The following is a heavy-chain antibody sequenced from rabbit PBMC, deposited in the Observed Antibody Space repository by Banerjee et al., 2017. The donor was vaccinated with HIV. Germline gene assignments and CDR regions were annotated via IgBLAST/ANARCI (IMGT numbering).Heavy chain of an antibody. D-gene: IGHD4-1*01. CDR3: ARDLAGVIGWNFNL. Sequence: QEQLEESGGDLVKPEGSLTLTCKASGIDFSSYYYMCWVRQAPGKGLELIACIYTSSGSTWYASWVNGRFTISRSTSLNTVDLRMTSLTAADTATYFCARDLAGVIGWNFNLWGPGTLVTVS. CDR2: IYTSSGST. CDR1: GIDFSSYYY. V-gene: IGHV1S43*01. J-gene: IGHJ4*01.